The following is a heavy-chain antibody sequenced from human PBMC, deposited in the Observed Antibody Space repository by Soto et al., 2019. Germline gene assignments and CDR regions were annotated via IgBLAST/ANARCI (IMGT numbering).Heavy chain of an antibody. Sequence: QVQLMQAGVEVKKAGATVRVSCETSGYTFYNRGSTWGRQARGRGVEWMGWMSAYYNGHTKAAERFQDRLTMNADTPTSTAFKQLRSLKSDATAVYYSASGCLAGCYGVFVVDHWGQGTQVTVSS. J-gene: IGHJ4*02. D-gene: IGHD4-17*01. CDR2: MSAYYNGHT. CDR1: GYTFYNRG. V-gene: IGHV1-18*01. CDR3: ASGCLAGCYGVFVVDH.